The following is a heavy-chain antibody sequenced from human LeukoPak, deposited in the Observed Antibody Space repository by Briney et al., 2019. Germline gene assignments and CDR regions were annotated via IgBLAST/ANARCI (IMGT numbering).Heavy chain of an antibody. V-gene: IGHV1-2*02. CDR2: INPNSGNT. CDR1: GYTFTGYY. D-gene: IGHD2-2*01. J-gene: IGHJ3*01. Sequence: ASVRVSCKTSGYTFTGYYIHWMRQVAGQGVEWMGCINPNSGNTHYRQEIQGRVTMTRDTSITTAYMDLSGLTSGDTAVYFCARGGEVVPIVEDAFDFWGQGTLVIVSS. CDR3: ARGGEVVPIVEDAFDF.